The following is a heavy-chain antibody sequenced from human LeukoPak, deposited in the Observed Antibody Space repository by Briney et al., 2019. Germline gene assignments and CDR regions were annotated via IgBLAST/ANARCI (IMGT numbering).Heavy chain of an antibody. CDR3: ARDRSPYFGMVV. Sequence: SETLSLTCTVSGCSISSYYWSWIRQPPGKGLEWIGYIYYSGSTNYNPSLKSRVTISVDTSKNQFSLKLSSVTAADTAVYYCARDRSPYFGMVVWGQGTTVTVAS. CDR1: GCSISSYY. J-gene: IGHJ6*02. D-gene: IGHD2/OR15-2a*01. V-gene: IGHV4-59*01. CDR2: IYYSGST.